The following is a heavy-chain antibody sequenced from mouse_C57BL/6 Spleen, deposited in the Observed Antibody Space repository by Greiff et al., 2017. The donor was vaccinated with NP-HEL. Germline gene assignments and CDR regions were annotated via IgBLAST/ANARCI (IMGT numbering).Heavy chain of an antibody. D-gene: IGHD3-2*02. J-gene: IGHJ2*01. Sequence: QVQLKESGAELARPGASVKLSCKASGYTFTSYGISWVKQRTGQGLEWIGEIYPRSGNTYYNEKFKGKATLTADKSSSTAYMELSSPPSEDSAVYFCAKDSSGYPYFDYWGQGTTLTVSS. CDR2: IYPRSGNT. CDR1: GYTFTSYG. V-gene: IGHV1-81*01. CDR3: AKDSSGYPYFDY.